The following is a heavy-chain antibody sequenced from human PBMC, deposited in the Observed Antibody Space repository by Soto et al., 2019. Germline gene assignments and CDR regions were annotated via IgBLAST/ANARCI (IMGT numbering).Heavy chain of an antibody. Sequence: PGGSLRLSCEGSGFTSSSYVMHWVRQAPGKGLEWVALISFDGSKKNYADSVKGRFTISRDNSKNMMYLQMNSLRPEDTAVYYCAREFFYYYGSSGYSPDYWGQGTLVTVSS. CDR3: AREFFYYYGSSGYSPDY. D-gene: IGHD3-22*01. V-gene: IGHV3-30-3*01. J-gene: IGHJ4*02. CDR1: GFTSSSYV. CDR2: ISFDGSKK.